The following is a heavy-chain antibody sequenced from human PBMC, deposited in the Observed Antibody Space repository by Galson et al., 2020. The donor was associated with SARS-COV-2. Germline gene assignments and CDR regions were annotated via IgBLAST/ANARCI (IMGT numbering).Heavy chain of an antibody. V-gene: IGHV1-69*06. D-gene: IGHD2-15*01. CDR2: IIPTFDTA. Sequence: SVKVSCKASGGTFTSYAITWVRQAPGQGLEWMGGIIPTFDTADYAQTLQGRITITADKSTSTVYMELSSLRSDDTAVYYCARSGYCSGGSCSVSDYFQYGGQGTLITVSS. CDR1: GGTFTSYA. CDR3: ARSGYCSGGSCSVSDYFQY. J-gene: IGHJ1*01.